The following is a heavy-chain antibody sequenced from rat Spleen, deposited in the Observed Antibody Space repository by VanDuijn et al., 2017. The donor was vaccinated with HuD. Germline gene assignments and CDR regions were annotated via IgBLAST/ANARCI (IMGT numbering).Heavy chain of an antibody. CDR3: TTATEGPYVLDA. CDR1: GFSLTSNS. D-gene: IGHD1-11*01. Sequence: QVQLTESGPGLVQPSQTLSLTCTVSGFSLTSNSVNWVRQPPGKGLEWMGRMRFNGDTSYNSVLKSRLSISRDTSKNQVFLKVNILQTDDTGTYYCTTATEGPYVLDAWGQGASVTVSS. V-gene: IGHV2-63*01. CDR2: MRFNGDT. J-gene: IGHJ4*01.